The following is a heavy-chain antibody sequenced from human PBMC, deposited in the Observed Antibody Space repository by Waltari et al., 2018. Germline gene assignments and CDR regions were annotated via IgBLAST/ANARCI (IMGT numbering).Heavy chain of an antibody. J-gene: IGHJ5*02. D-gene: IGHD3-9*01. V-gene: IGHV4-59*01. CDR3: GRGGGGYILTGFDP. Sequence: QVQLQESGPGLVKPSETLSLTCTVSGGSISSYYWSWIRQPPGKGLEWIGYIYYSGGTNSTPSLSDRVPIPVDTSKNQFSLKVGPGAAADTAVYYCGRGGGGYILTGFDPWGQGTLVTVSS. CDR2: IYYSGGT. CDR1: GGSISSYY.